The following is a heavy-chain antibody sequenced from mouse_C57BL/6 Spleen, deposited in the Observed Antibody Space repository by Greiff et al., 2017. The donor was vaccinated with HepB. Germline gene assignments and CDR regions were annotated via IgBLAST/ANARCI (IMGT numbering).Heavy chain of an antibody. D-gene: IGHD1-1*01. Sequence: EVQLVESGPGIVKPSQSLSLTCTVTGYSITSGYDWHWIRHFPGNKLEWMGYISYSGSTNYNPSLKSRISITHDTSKNHFFLKLNSVTTEDTATYYCARASLLGYYFDYWGQGTTLTVSS. CDR2: ISYSGST. CDR3: ARASLLGYYFDY. CDR1: GYSITSGYD. J-gene: IGHJ2*01. V-gene: IGHV3-1*01.